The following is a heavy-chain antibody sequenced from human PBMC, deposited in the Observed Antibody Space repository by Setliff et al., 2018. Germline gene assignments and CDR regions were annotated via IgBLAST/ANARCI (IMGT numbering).Heavy chain of an antibody. D-gene: IGHD3-10*01. CDR3: ARDNRARHYMDV. V-gene: IGHV4-38-2*02. CDR2: INHSGST. J-gene: IGHJ6*03. CDR1: GYSISSGYC. Sequence: SETLSLTCVVSGYSISSGYCWGWSRQHPGKGLEWIGEINHSGSTNYNPSVKSRVSISVEKSKNQFSLNLNSVTAADTAVYYCARDNRARHYMDVWGKGTTVTVSS.